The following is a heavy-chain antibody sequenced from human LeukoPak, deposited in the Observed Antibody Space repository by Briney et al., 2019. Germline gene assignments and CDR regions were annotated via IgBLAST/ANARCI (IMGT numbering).Heavy chain of an antibody. CDR1: GFSFSSYG. CDR3: AKDHGSGWFPDY. J-gene: IGHJ4*02. Sequence: GGSLRLSCVASGFSFSSYGMQWVRQAPGKGLEWVALISYDGSNRNYADSVKGRFTISRDNSKNTLYLQMNGLRAEDTAVYYCAKDHGSGWFPDYWGQGTLVTVSS. D-gene: IGHD6-19*01. CDR2: ISYDGSNR. V-gene: IGHV3-30*18.